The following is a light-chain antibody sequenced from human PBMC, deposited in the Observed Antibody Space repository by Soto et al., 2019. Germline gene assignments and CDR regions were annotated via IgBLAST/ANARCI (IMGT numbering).Light chain of an antibody. Sequence: EIVLTQSPGTLSLSPGERATLSCRASQSVSSAYLAWYQQKPGQAPRLLIWGVSTRATGVPDRFSGSGSGGNFISTINRLEHDDFAVYYCQHFGSSPGYTFGAGTKLEIK. J-gene: IGKJ2*01. CDR1: QSVSSAY. CDR2: GVS. CDR3: QHFGSSPGYT. V-gene: IGKV3-20*01.